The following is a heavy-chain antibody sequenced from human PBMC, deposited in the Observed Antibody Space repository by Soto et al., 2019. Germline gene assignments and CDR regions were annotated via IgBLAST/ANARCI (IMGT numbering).Heavy chain of an antibody. CDR3: ARFGLTRNWFDP. D-gene: IGHD3-9*01. CDR2: IYYSGST. Sequence: PSETLSLTCTVSGGSISSYYWSWIRQPPGKGLEWIGYIYYSGSTNYNPSLKSRVTISVDTSKNQFSLKLSSVTAADTAVYYCARFGLTRNWFDPWGQGTLVTVS. V-gene: IGHV4-59*01. J-gene: IGHJ5*02. CDR1: GGSISSYY.